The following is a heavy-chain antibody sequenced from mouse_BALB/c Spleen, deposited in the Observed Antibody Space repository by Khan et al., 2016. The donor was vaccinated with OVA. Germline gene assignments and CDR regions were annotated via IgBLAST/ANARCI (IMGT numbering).Heavy chain of an antibody. D-gene: IGHD1-1*01. Sequence: QVQLQQSGAELVKPGASVKLSCKASGYTFTSYDINWVRQRPEQGLEWIGWIFPGDDSTKYNEKFKGKATLTTDKSSNTAYMQLSRLTSEDSAVYFGARCFYGGRVFAYWGQGTLVTVSA. J-gene: IGHJ3*01. CDR3: ARCFYGGRVFAY. CDR1: GYTFTSYD. CDR2: IFPGDDST. V-gene: IGHV1-85*01.